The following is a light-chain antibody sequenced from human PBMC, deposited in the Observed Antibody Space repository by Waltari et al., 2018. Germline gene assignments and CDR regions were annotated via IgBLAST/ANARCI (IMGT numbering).Light chain of an antibody. V-gene: IGLV2-8*01. CDR3: SSYAGSNNLGV. J-gene: IGLJ2*01. CDR1: SRDVGGYNY. Sequence: QSALTQPPSASGSPGQSVPIPCPGTSRDVGGYNYCSWYQQHPGKAPKLMIYTVRKRPSGVPDRFSGSKSGNTASLTVSGLQAEDEADYYCSSYAGSNNLGVFGGGTKLTVL. CDR2: TVR.